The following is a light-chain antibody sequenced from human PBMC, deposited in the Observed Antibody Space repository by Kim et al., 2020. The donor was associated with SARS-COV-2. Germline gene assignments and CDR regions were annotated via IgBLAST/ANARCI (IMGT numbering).Light chain of an antibody. V-gene: IGKV3-15*01. CDR2: GAS. CDR1: QSVSSY. CDR3: QQYANWPLT. Sequence: EIVMTQSPVTLSVSPGERATLSCRASQSVSSYLAWYQHKPGQTPRLLIYGASARATGIPDRFSGSGSGTEFTLTISSPQSEDFAVYYCQQYANWPLTFGGGTKVDIK. J-gene: IGKJ4*01.